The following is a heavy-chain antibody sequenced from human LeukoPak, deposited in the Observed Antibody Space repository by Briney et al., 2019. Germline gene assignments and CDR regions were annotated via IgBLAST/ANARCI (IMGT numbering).Heavy chain of an antibody. D-gene: IGHD5-12*01. CDR1: GYTFTSYF. Sequence: ASVKVSCKASGYTFTSYFMHWVRQAPGQRLEWMGWINAGDGNTKYSQKFQGRVTITRDTSASTAYMELSSLRSEHTAVYYSARGYGGYDLDYWGQGTLVTVSS. CDR2: INAGDGNT. V-gene: IGHV1-3*01. J-gene: IGHJ4*02. CDR3: ARGYGGYDLDY.